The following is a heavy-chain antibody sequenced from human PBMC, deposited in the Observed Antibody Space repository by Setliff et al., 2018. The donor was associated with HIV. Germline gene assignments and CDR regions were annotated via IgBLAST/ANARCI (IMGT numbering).Heavy chain of an antibody. D-gene: IGHD4-17*01. Sequence: GGSLRLSCVASGFTFSNYPMKWIRQAPGKGLECVSYITSSSDTTYYGDSVQGRFTTSRDNAKNSLYLQMNSLRADDTAVYYCASSYGDYDAFDIWGQGTMVTVSS. V-gene: IGHV3-48*01. CDR3: ASSYGDYDAFDI. CDR1: GFTFSNYP. J-gene: IGHJ3*02. CDR2: ITSSSDTT.